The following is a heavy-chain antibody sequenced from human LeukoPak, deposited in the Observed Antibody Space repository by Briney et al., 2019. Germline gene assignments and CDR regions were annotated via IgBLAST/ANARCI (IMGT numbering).Heavy chain of an antibody. CDR1: GDSMSGYS. J-gene: IGHJ4*02. D-gene: IGHD3-10*01. V-gene: IGHV4-4*07. Sequence: PSETLSLTCTISGDSMSGYSWSWLRQPAGKELEWIGRIYSSGFTEYNLPLDGRVTMSIETSKNQFSLMLDSVTAADTATYYCARVPIVTGTYFDSWGQGALVTVSS. CDR3: ARVPIVTGTYFDS. CDR2: IYSSGFT.